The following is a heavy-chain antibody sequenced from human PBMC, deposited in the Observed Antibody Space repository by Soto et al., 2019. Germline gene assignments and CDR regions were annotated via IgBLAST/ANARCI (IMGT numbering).Heavy chain of an antibody. Sequence: QVQLVESGGGVVQPGRSLRLSCAASGFTFSDYGMHWVRQAPGKGLEWVAIISYDGSNQYYADSVKGRFTISRDNSKNPLYLQMNSLRPEDTAVYYCAKALGELSPESYDHWGQGVLVTVSP. CDR3: AKALGELSPESYDH. CDR2: ISYDGSNQ. J-gene: IGHJ4*02. V-gene: IGHV3-30*18. D-gene: IGHD3-16*02. CDR1: GFTFSDYG.